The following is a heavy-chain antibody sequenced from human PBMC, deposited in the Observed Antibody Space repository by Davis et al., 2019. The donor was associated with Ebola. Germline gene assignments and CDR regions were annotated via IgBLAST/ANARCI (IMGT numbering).Heavy chain of an antibody. CDR3: ARDGMVRGVNGYFQH. J-gene: IGHJ1*01. D-gene: IGHD3-10*01. CDR1: GGSISSSSYS. V-gene: IGHV4-30-2*01. CDR2: IYHSGST. Sequence: PSETLSLTCTVSGGSISSSSYSWSWIRQPPGKGLEWIGYIYHSGSTYYNPSLKSRVTISVDRSKNQFSLKLSSVTAADTAVYYCARDGMVRGVNGYFQHWGQGTLVTVSS.